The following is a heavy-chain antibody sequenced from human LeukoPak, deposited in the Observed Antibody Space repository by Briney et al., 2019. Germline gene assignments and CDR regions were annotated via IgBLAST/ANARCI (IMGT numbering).Heavy chain of an antibody. V-gene: IGHV3-23*01. J-gene: IGHJ3*02. D-gene: IGHD3-10*01. CDR2: ISGSGDDI. CDR1: GFTFSSYA. CDR3: AKDRVVRGVMGTYDI. Sequence: GGSLRLSCAASGFTFSSYAMTWVRQAPGKGLEWVSAISGSGDDIYYADSVKGWFTISRDNSNNTLYLQMNSLRAEDTAVYFCAKDRVVRGVMGTYDIWGQGTMVTVSS.